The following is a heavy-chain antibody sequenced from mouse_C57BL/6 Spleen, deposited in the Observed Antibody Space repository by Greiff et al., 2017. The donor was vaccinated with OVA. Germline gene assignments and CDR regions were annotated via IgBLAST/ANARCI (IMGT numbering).Heavy chain of an antibody. V-gene: IGHV1-72*01. Sequence: QVQLQQPGAELVKPGASVKLSCKASGYTFTSYWMHWVKQRPGRGLEWIGRIDPNSGGTKYNEKFKSKATLTVDKPSSTAYMQLSSLTSEDSAVYYCASLGDMDLITTVVGTGYFDVWGTGTTVTVSS. CDR2: IDPNSGGT. J-gene: IGHJ1*03. CDR3: ASLGDMDLITTVVGTGYFDV. D-gene: IGHD1-1*01. CDR1: GYTFTSYW.